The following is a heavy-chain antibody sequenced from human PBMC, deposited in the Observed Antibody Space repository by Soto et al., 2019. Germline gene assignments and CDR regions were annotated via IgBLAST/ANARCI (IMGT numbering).Heavy chain of an antibody. J-gene: IGHJ6*02. CDR3: ARVDRYYYDSSGYYQTNHYYYYYGMDV. CDR1: GYTFTSYA. Sequence: ASVTVSCKASGYTFTSYAMHWVRQAHEQRLEWMGWINAGNGNTKYSQKFQGRVTITRDTSASTAYMELSSLRSEDTAVYYCARVDRYYYDSSGYYQTNHYYYYYGMDVWGQGTTVTVSS. D-gene: IGHD3-22*01. V-gene: IGHV1-3*01. CDR2: INAGNGNT.